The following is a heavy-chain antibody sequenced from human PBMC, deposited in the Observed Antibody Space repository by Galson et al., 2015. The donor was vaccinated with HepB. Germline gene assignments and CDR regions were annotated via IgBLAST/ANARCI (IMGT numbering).Heavy chain of an antibody. CDR1: GFTLSSYA. CDR3: AKAYSSGWGGEFDC. Sequence: SLRLSCAASGFTLSSYAMSWVRQAPGKGLEWVSTTSDSGVSTYYADSVKGRFTVSRDNSKNTLYLQMSSLRAEDTAVYYCAKAYSSGWGGEFDCWGQGTLVTVSS. J-gene: IGHJ4*02. D-gene: IGHD6-19*01. CDR2: TSDSGVST. V-gene: IGHV3-23*01.